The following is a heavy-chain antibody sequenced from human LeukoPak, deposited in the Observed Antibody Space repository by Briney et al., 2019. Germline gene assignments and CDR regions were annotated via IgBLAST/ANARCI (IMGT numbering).Heavy chain of an antibody. D-gene: IGHD3-9*01. V-gene: IGHV3-74*01. CDR2: INSDGSST. J-gene: IGHJ6*03. Sequence: GGSLSLSCAASGFTFSSYWMHWVRQAAGKVLVWVSRINSDGSSTSYADSVKGRFTISRDNAKNTMYLQMNSLRAEDTAVYYCEGILTGPDYYYMDVWGKGTTVTVSS. CDR3: EGILTGPDYYYMDV. CDR1: GFTFSSYW.